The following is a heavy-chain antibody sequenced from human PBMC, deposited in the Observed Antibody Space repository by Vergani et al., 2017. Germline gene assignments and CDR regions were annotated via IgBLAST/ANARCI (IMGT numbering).Heavy chain of an antibody. J-gene: IGHJ6*03. Sequence: QLQLQESGSGLVKPSQTLSLTCAVSGGSISSGGYSWSWIRQPPGKGLEWIGYIYHSGSTYYNPSLKSQVTISVDRYKNQFSLKLRSVTAADPAVYYCARVADYYYYMDVWGKGTTVTVSS. CDR3: ARVADYYYYMDV. CDR1: GGSISSGGYS. V-gene: IGHV4-30-2*01. CDR2: IYHSGST.